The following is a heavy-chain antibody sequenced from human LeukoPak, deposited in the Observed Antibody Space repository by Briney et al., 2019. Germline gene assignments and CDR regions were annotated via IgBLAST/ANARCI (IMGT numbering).Heavy chain of an antibody. Sequence: SETLSLTSAVYGGSFSGYYWSWIRQPPGKGLEWIGYIYYSGSTNYNPSLKSRVTISVDTSKNQFSLKLSSVTAADTAVYYCARGYAGATTFDYWGQGTLVTVSS. V-gene: IGHV4-59*01. D-gene: IGHD1-26*01. J-gene: IGHJ4*02. CDR3: ARGYAGATTFDY. CDR2: IYYSGST. CDR1: GGSFSGYY.